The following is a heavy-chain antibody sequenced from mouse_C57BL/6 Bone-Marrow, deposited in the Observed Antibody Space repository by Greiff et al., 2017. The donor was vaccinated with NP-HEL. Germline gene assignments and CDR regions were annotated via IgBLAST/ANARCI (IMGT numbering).Heavy chain of an antibody. CDR2: IDPENGDT. V-gene: IGHV14-4*01. CDR1: GFNIKDDY. D-gene: IGHD2-10*01. J-gene: IGHJ4*01. Sequence: EVKLMESGAELVRPGASVKLSCTASGFNIKDDYMHWVKQRPEQGLEWIGWIDPENGDTEYASKFQGKATITADTSSNTAYLQLSSLTSEDTAVYYCTTHPTIGDVYAMDYWGQGTSVTVSS. CDR3: TTHPTIGDVYAMDY.